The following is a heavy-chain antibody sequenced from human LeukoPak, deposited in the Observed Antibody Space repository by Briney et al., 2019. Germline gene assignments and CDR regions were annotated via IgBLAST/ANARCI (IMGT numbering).Heavy chain of an antibody. CDR2: IIPIFGTA. J-gene: IGHJ3*02. CDR3: ARGKMAATDAFDI. Sequence: GASVKVSCKASGGTFSSYAISWVRQAPGQGLEWMGGIIPIFGTANYAQKFQGRVTITTDESTSTAYMELSSLRSEDTAVYYCARGKMAATDAFDIWGQGTMVTVSS. D-gene: IGHD6-25*01. CDR1: GGTFSSYA. V-gene: IGHV1-69*05.